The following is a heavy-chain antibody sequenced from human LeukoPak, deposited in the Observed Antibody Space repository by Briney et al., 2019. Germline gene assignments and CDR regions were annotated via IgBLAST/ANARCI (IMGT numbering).Heavy chain of an antibody. CDR3: AKAHCSPTSCSRIDY. J-gene: IGHJ4*02. CDR2: LSGSGGST. CDR1: GLTLSTCA. V-gene: IGHV3-23*01. D-gene: IGHD2-2*01. Sequence: GGSLRLSCAASGLTLSTCAMGWVRPAPGKGLGWVSALSGSGGSTFYADSVKGRFTISRDNSKNTVYLQMSGLRAEDTALYYCAKAHCSPTSCSRIDYWGQGTPVTVSS.